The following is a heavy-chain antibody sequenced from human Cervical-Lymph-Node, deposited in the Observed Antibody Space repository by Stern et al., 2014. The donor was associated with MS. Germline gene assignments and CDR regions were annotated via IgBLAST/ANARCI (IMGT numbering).Heavy chain of an antibody. J-gene: IGHJ4*02. CDR2: LFYSGST. D-gene: IGHD3-3*01. CDR1: GGSINNGDYY. Sequence: VHLVESGPGLVKPSQTLSLTCTVSGGSINNGDYYWSWIRQHPGKGLECIGYLFYSGSTYYNPSLKSRATISEDTSKNQFSLTLHSVTAADTAVYYCTSSRYEFWSGYRKAFYFDYWGQGAMVTVSS. CDR3: TSSRYEFWSGYRKAFYFDY. V-gene: IGHV4-31*03.